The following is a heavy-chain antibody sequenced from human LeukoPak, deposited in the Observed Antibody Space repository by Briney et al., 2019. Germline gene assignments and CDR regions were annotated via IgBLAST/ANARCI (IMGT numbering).Heavy chain of an antibody. CDR2: ITSGSRYI. CDR3: ARERDCDY. V-gene: IGHV3-21*01. CDR1: GFTFSTYT. D-gene: IGHD2-21*02. J-gene: IGHJ4*02. Sequence: PGGSLRLSCVGSGFTFSTYTMNWVRQAPGKGLERVSSITSGSRYIYYADSLKGRFTISRDNAKNSLYLEITSLRADDTAVYYCARERDCDYWGQGTLVTVSS.